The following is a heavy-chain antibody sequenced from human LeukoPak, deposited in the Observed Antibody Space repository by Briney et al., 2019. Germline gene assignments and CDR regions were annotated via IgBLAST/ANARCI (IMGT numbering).Heavy chain of an antibody. D-gene: IGHD3-16*01. V-gene: IGHV3-33*01. CDR2: IWYDGSNK. CDR3: ASVGTSAAFDY. J-gene: IGHJ4*02. Sequence: EAGRSLRLSCAASGFTFSSYGMHWVRQAPGKGLEWVAVIWYDGSNKYYADSVKGRFTISRDNSKNTLYLQMNSLRAEDTAVYYCASVGTSAAFDYWSQGTLVTVSS. CDR1: GFTFSSYG.